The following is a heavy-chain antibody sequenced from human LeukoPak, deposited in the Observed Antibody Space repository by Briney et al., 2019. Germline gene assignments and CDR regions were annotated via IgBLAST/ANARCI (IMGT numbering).Heavy chain of an antibody. D-gene: IGHD3-10*01. CDR3: ARDGGSGSGDAFDI. J-gene: IGHJ3*02. CDR1: GDSISTYY. V-gene: IGHV4-59*01. Sequence: NPSETLSLTCTVSGDSISTYYWNWIRQPPGKGLEWIGYIYHSGSTNYNPSLKSRVTISVDTSKNQFSQKLSSVTAADTAVYYCARDGGSGSGDAFDIWGQGTMDTVSS. CDR2: IYHSGST.